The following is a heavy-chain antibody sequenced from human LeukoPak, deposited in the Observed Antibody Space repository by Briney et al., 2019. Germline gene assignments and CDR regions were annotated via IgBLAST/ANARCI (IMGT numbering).Heavy chain of an antibody. J-gene: IGHJ4*02. Sequence: GGSLRLSCAASGFTFDDYTMHWVRQAPGKGLEWVSLISWDGGSTYYADSVKGRFTISRDNSKNSLYLQMNSLRAEDTALYYCARVAGGSHFDYWGQGTLVTVSS. CDR1: GFTFDDYT. V-gene: IGHV3-43*01. CDR3: ARVAGGSHFDY. D-gene: IGHD3-16*01. CDR2: ISWDGGST.